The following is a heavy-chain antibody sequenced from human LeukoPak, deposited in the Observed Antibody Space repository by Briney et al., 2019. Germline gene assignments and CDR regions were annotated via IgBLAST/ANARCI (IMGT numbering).Heavy chain of an antibody. CDR1: GYSFTSYW. CDR3: ARSVSSTSFWFDP. V-gene: IGHV5-51*01. Sequence: GESLKISCKGSGYSFTSYWIGWVRQMPGKGLEWMGIIYPGDSDTRYSPSFQGPVTISADTSISTAYLQWSSLKASDTAMYYCARSVSSTSFWFDPWGQGTLVTVSS. CDR2: IYPGDSDT. J-gene: IGHJ5*02. D-gene: IGHD2-2*01.